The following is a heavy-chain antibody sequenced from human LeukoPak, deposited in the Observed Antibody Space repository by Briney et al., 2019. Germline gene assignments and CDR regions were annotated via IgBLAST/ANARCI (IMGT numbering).Heavy chain of an antibody. J-gene: IGHJ4*02. V-gene: IGHV3-21*01. CDR1: GFTFSSYS. D-gene: IGHD5-12*01. CDR2: ISSGSSYI. Sequence: PGGSLRLSCAASGFTFSSYSMNWVGQAPGKGLEWVSSISSGSSYIHYADSVKGRFTISRDNAKNSLYLQMNSLRAEDTAVYHCARITSGYDLNVLDYWGQGTLVTVSS. CDR3: ARITSGYDLNVLDY.